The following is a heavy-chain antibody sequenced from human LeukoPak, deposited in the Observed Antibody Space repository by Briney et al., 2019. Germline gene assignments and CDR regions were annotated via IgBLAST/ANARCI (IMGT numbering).Heavy chain of an antibody. D-gene: IGHD5-24*01. CDR1: AFTFSSYG. Sequence: GGSLRLSCEASAFTFSSYGMHWVRQAPGKGLEWVAAISDDGSNEYYADSVKGRFTISRDNSKNTLYLQMNSLRAEDTAVYYCAKPYKYGVRDVHFDYWGQGTLVTVSS. J-gene: IGHJ4*02. CDR2: ISDDGSNE. CDR3: AKPYKYGVRDVHFDY. V-gene: IGHV3-30*18.